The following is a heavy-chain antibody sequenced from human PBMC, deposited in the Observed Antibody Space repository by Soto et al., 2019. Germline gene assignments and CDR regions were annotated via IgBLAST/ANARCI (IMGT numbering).Heavy chain of an antibody. D-gene: IGHD1-26*01. J-gene: IGHJ4*02. Sequence: GGSLRLSCAASGFTFSDYGIDWIRQAPGKGLEWVAVISHEGGTQYYADSVSGRFTVSRDNSKNILYLQMDSLRPEDTAVYFCAKEGSPKVSRWDDYWGQGTLVTVSS. CDR2: ISHEGGTQ. V-gene: IGHV3-30*18. CDR1: GFTFSDYG. CDR3: AKEGSPKVSRWDDY.